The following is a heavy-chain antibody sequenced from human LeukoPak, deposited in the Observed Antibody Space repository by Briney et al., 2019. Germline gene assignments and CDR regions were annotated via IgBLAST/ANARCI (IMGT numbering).Heavy chain of an antibody. CDR3: ARDGPSSGYDY. Sequence: GGSLRLSCAASGFTFSSYWMHXXXQAPGKGLXWXSRINTDGSTTSYADSVKGRFTISRDNAKNTLYLQMNSLRAEDTAVYYCARDGPSSGYDYWGQGTLVTVSS. CDR1: GFTFSSYW. D-gene: IGHD5-12*01. J-gene: IGHJ4*02. V-gene: IGHV3-74*01. CDR2: INTDGSTT.